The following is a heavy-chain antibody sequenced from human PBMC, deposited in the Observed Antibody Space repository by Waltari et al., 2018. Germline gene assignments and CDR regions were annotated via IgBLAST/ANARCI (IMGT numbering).Heavy chain of an antibody. CDR3: VKDPNYGGSSGPSFEN. J-gene: IGHJ4*02. CDR2: IRGKSGGI. D-gene: IGHD2-15*01. CDR1: EYALGDYR. Sequence: ELHLVASAGGLEGSGRCLTWSWGGSEYALGDYRIPCVSQGPGMGLERVCGIRGKSGGIGYADSLKGRFTISRDNVYNSLYLQMNSLRAEDTAFYYCVKDPNYGGSSGPSFENWGQGTLVTVSS. V-gene: IGHV3-9*01.